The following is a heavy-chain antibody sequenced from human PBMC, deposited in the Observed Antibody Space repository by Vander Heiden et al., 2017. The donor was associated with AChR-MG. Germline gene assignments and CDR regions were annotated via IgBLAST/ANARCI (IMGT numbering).Heavy chain of an antibody. CDR2: IYYSGST. V-gene: IGHV4-39*01. D-gene: IGHD2-15*01. CDR1: GGSISSSSYY. J-gene: IGHJ5*02. Sequence: QLQLQESGPGLVKPSETLSLTCTVSGGSISSSSYYWGWIRQPPGKGREWIGSIYYSGSTYYHPSLKSRVTISVDTSKNQFSLKLSSVTAADTAVYYCARVRPLVVAATFHNWFDPWGQGTLVTVSS. CDR3: ARVRPLVVAATFHNWFDP.